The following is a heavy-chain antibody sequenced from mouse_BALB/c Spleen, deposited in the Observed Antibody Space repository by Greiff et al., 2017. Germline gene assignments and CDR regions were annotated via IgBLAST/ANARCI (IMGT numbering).Heavy chain of an antibody. V-gene: IGHV1-14*01. J-gene: IGHJ2*01. Sequence: EVKLVESGPELVKPGASVKMSCKASGYTFTSYVMHWVKQKPGQGLEWIGYINPYNDGTKYNEKFKGKATLTSDKSSSTAYMELSSLTSEDSAVYYCARGLITTVVDDYWGQGTTLTVSS. D-gene: IGHD1-1*01. CDR2: INPYNDGT. CDR1: GYTFTSYV. CDR3: ARGLITTVVDDY.